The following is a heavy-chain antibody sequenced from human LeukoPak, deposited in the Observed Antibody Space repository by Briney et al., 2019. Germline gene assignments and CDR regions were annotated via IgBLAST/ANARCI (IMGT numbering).Heavy chain of an antibody. V-gene: IGHV3-21*01. CDR1: GFTFSSYS. J-gene: IGHJ4*02. Sequence: GGSLRLSCAASGFTFSSYSMNWVRQAPGKGLEWVSSISSSSSYIYYADSVKGRFTISRDNAKNSLYLQMNSLRAEDTAVYYCARDRGRVAATRSFDYWGQGTLVTVSS. CDR3: ARDRGRVAATRSFDY. D-gene: IGHD2-15*01. CDR2: ISSSSSYI.